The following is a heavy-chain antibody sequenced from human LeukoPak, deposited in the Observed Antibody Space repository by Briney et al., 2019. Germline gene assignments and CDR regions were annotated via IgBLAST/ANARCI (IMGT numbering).Heavy chain of an antibody. V-gene: IGHV3-30-3*01. J-gene: IGHJ3*01. CDR2: IQHDGGRT. Sequence: GGSLRLSCAASGFSFSTYTMNWVRQAPGKGLERVAGIQHDGGRTYYADSVKGRFTISRDNSKNTLFLQMNGLRAEDTAVYYCAKDRSCSGSSCNVGSWGQGTMVTVSS. CDR3: AKDRSCSGSSCNVGS. D-gene: IGHD2-2*01. CDR1: GFSFSTYT.